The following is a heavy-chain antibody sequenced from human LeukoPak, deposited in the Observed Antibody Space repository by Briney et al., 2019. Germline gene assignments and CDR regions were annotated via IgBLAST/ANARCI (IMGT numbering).Heavy chain of an antibody. CDR3: ARGYSSSWYGTPYYYYYYMDV. J-gene: IGHJ6*03. Sequence: ASVKVSCKASGYTFTRYDINWVRPATGRGLAWMGWMNPNSGNTGYAQKFQGRVTMTRNTSISTAYMELSSLRSEDTAVYYCARGYSSSWYGTPYYYYYYMDVWGKGTTVTISS. CDR2: MNPNSGNT. V-gene: IGHV1-8*01. CDR1: GYTFTRYD. D-gene: IGHD6-13*01.